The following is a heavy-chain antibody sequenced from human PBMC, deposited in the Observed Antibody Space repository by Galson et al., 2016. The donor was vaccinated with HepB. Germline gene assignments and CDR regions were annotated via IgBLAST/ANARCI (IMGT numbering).Heavy chain of an antibody. CDR2: VSSDGYSK. CDR3: AKDVYTSGSEYGMDV. J-gene: IGHJ6*02. V-gene: IGHV3-30*18. CDR1: GFFFSNSG. D-gene: IGHD3-10*01. Sequence: SLTLSCAASGFFFSNSGLHWVRQAPGKGLPWVAVVSSDGYSKHYADSVKGRFTISRDNSKTTMYLQMNSLRVEDTAVYYCAKDVYTSGSEYGMDVCGQGITVTVSS.